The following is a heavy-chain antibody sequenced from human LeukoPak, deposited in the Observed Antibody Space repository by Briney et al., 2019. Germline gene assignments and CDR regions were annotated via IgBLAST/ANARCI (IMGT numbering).Heavy chain of an antibody. CDR1: GFTFSSYG. CDR3: AKEDYYYYGMDV. V-gene: IGHV3-30*18. CDR2: ISYDGSDK. Sequence: PGRSLRLSCAASGFTFSSYGMHWVRQAPGKGLEWVTVISYDGSDKYYADSVKGRFTISRDNSKNTLYLQMNSLRAEDTAVYYCAKEDYYYYGMDVWGQGTTVTVSS. J-gene: IGHJ6*02.